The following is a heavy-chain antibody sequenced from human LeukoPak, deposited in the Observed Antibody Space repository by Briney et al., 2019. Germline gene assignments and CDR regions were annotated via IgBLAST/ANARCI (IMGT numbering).Heavy chain of an antibody. J-gene: IGHJ4*02. Sequence: GGSLRLSCAASGFTFSSYGMHWVRQAPGKGLEWGAGIWYDGSNKYYADSVKGRFTISRDNSKNTLYLQMNSLRAEDTAVYYCARDCGGGSCYYFDYWGQGTLVTVSS. CDR2: IWYDGSNK. D-gene: IGHD2-15*01. CDR3: ARDCGGGSCYYFDY. CDR1: GFTFSSYG. V-gene: IGHV3-33*01.